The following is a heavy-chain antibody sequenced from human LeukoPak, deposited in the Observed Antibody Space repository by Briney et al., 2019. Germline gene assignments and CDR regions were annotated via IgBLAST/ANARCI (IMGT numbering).Heavy chain of an antibody. CDR2: IYSGGST. Sequence: AGGSLRLSCAASGFTVSSNYMSWVRQAPGKGLEWVSVIYSGGSTYYADSVKGRFTISRDDSKNTLYLQMNSLRAEDTAVYYCATPFHSSSWGQGTLVTVSS. CDR1: GFTVSSNY. CDR3: ATPFHSSS. V-gene: IGHV3-66*02. J-gene: IGHJ5*02. D-gene: IGHD6-6*01.